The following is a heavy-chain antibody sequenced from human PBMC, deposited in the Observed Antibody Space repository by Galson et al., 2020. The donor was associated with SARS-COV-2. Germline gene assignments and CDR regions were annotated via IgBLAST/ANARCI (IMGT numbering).Heavy chain of an antibody. CDR1: DKSFTAYY. D-gene: IGHD6-19*01. J-gene: IGHJ6*02. V-gene: IGHV4-34*01. CDR2: INNLGGT. Sequence: SETLSLTCAVYDKSFTAYYWSWIRQAPGMGLEWIGEINNLGGTTYSPSLTSRVTISVDRSKNQLPLKLTSVTAADTAVSCCARGKRVVNTGWYTGYSYYGMDVWGQGTTVTGSS. CDR3: ARGKRVVNTGWYTGYSYYGMDV.